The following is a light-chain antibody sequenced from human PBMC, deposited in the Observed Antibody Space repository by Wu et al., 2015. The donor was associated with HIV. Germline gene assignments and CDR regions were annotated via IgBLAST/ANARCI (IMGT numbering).Light chain of an antibody. CDR2: STS. CDR1: QSVIKNY. CDR3: QQYGDSPYT. J-gene: IGKJ2*01. Sequence: EIVLTQSPGTLSLSPGETATLSCRASQSVIKNYLTWYQQKPGQAPRLLMYSTSIRATGIPDRFSGSGSGTDFTLTISSLEPEDFAVYYCQQYGDSPYTFGQGTKLDIK. V-gene: IGKV3-20*01.